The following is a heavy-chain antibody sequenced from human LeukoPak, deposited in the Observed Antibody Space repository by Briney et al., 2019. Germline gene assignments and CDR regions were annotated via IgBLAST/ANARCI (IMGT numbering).Heavy chain of an antibody. V-gene: IGHV4-34*01. D-gene: IGHD3-10*01. CDR2: INHSGST. CDR3: SGGPGYYYGSGEDY. Sequence: PSETLSLTCAVYGRSLSGYYWNGIRQPPGKGLEWIGEINHSGSTNYNPSLKSRVTISVDTSKNQFSLRLSSVTAADTAKYYCSGGPGYYYGSGEDYWGQGTLVTVSS. CDR1: GRSLSGYY. J-gene: IGHJ4*02.